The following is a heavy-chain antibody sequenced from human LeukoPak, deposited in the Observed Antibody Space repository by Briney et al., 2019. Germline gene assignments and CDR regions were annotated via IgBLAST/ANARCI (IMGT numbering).Heavy chain of an antibody. CDR3: AAPSPKAVAGTFYYYYYGMDV. D-gene: IGHD6-19*01. CDR2: FDPEDGET. CDR1: GYTLTELS. Sequence: ASVKVSCKVSGYTLTELSMHWVRQAPGKGLEWMGGFDPEDGETIYAQKFQGRVTMTEDTSTDTAYMELSSLRSEDTVVYYCAAPSPKAVAGTFYYYYYGMDVWGQGTTVTVSS. V-gene: IGHV1-24*01. J-gene: IGHJ6*02.